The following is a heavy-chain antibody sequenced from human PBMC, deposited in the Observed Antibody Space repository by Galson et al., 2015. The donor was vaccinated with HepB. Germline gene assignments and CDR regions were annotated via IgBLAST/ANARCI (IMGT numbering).Heavy chain of an antibody. V-gene: IGHV5-10-1*01. CDR1: GYSFTSYW. CDR3: ARHVAGDYWYFDL. Sequence: QSGAAVTKPGESMRISCLGSGYSFTSYWISWVRQMPGKGLEWMGRIDQSDYYTNYSPPFQGHVAFSADKSISTAYLQWSSLKAADTAMYYCARHVAGDYWYFDLWGRGTLVTVSS. J-gene: IGHJ2*01. CDR2: IDQSDYYT. D-gene: IGHD6-19*01.